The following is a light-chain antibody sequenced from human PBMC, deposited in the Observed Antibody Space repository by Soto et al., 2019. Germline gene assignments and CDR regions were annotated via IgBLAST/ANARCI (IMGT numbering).Light chain of an antibody. V-gene: IGLV1-51*01. J-gene: IGLJ1*01. CDR3: GSWDSSLSAYV. CDR2: DDN. Sequence: VLTQPPSVSSAPGQKITISWSGTSFNLGGKAVSWYQPLPAAAPKLLIYDDNKRPSGIPDRFAGSKSGTSATLGITGFQTGDEADYYCGSWDSSLSAYVSGTGSKVTVL. CDR1: SFNLGGKA.